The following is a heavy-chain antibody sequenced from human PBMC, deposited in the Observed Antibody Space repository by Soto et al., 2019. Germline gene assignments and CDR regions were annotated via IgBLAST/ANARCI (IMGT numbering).Heavy chain of an antibody. V-gene: IGHV3-9*01. J-gene: IGHJ4*02. CDR3: AKDTKGAADY. Sequence: ESGGGLVQPGRSLRLSCAASGFTFDDYAMHWVRQAPGKGLEWVSGISWNSGSIGYADSVKGRFTISRDNAKNSLYLQMNSLRAEDTALYYCAKDTKGAADYWGQGTLVTVSS. D-gene: IGHD1-26*01. CDR1: GFTFDDYA. CDR2: ISWNSGSI.